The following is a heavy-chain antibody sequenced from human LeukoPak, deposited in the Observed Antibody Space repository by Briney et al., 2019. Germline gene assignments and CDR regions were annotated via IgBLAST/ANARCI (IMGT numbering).Heavy chain of an antibody. CDR1: GLTFSSHW. D-gene: IGHD3/OR15-3a*01. CDR3: ARERTGFYAEY. J-gene: IGHJ4*02. V-gene: IGHV3-30*03. CDR2: ISHDGSAP. Sequence: GGSLRLSCAASGLTFSSHWMHWVRQAPGKGLEWVAPISHDGSAPFYADSVKGRFIISKDSPQNTLYLQMNSLRPEDTAVYYCARERTGFYAEYWGQGTPVTVSS.